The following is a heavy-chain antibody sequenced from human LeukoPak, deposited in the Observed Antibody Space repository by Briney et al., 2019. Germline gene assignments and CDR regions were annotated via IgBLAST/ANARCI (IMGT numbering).Heavy chain of an antibody. CDR2: ISGSGGST. CDR1: GFTFSNYG. Sequence: GGSLRLSCAASGFTFSNYGMSWVRQAPGKGLEWVSAISGSGGSTYYADSVKGRFTISRDNAKNSLYLQMNSLRAEDTAVYYCARAPPDIVATIGDYWGQGTLVTVSS. J-gene: IGHJ4*02. V-gene: IGHV3-23*01. D-gene: IGHD5-12*01. CDR3: ARAPPDIVATIGDY.